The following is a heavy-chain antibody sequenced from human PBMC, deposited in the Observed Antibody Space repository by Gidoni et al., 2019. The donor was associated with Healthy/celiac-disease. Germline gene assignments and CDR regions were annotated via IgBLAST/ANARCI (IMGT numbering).Heavy chain of an antibody. CDR2: IWYDGSNK. J-gene: IGHJ6*02. Sequence: QVQLVESGGGVVQPGRSLRLSCAASGFTFSSYGMHWVRQAPGKGLEWVAVIWYDGSNKYYADSVKGRFTISRDNSKNTLYLQMNSLRAEDTAVYYCARDSYYDSSGYYVYYYGMDVWGQGTTVTVSS. CDR3: ARDSYYDSSGYYVYYYGMDV. D-gene: IGHD3-22*01. CDR1: GFTFSSYG. V-gene: IGHV3-33*08.